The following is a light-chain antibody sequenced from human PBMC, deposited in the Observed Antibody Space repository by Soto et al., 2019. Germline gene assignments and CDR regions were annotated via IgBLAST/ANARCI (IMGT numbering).Light chain of an antibody. Sequence: DVGMTQSQDTLTVSLGGRATINSRSIQSVLYSSNNKNYLAWYQQKPGHAPGLLIYDTSTRASGVPDRFSGSGSGTEFTLTISRLEPEDFAVYYCQQYGTSPQTFGQGTKVDI. J-gene: IGKJ1*01. CDR1: QSVLYSSNNKNY. CDR3: QQYGTSPQT. V-gene: IGKV4-1*01. CDR2: DTS.